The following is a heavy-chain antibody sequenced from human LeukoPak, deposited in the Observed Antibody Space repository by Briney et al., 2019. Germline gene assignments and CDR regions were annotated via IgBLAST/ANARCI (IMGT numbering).Heavy chain of an antibody. J-gene: IGHJ6*03. CDR3: AKGGGYEAQYYYYYLDV. Sequence: SGGSLRLSRAASGFTFSSYGMHWVRQAPGKGLEWVAFIRFDGSNKYYADSVKGRFTISRDNSKNTLYLQMKSLRAEDTAVYYCAKGGGYEAQYYYYYLDVWGKGTTVTISS. CDR2: IRFDGSNK. D-gene: IGHD5-12*01. CDR1: GFTFSSYG. V-gene: IGHV3-30*02.